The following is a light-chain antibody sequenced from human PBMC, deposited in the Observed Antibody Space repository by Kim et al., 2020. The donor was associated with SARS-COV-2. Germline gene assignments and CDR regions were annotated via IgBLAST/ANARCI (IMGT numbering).Light chain of an antibody. CDR2: GAS. V-gene: IGKV3-20*01. CDR3: QQYGSSPLT. CDR1: QSVSSSY. Sequence: LSPWERATLSCRASQSVSSSYLAWYQQQPGQAPRLLIYGASSRATGIPDRFSGSGSGTDFTLTISRLEPEDFAVYYCQQYGSSPLTFGGGSKVEI. J-gene: IGKJ4*01.